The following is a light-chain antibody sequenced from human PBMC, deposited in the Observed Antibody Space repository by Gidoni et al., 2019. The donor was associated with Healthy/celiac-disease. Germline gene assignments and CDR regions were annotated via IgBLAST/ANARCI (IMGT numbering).Light chain of an antibody. Sequence: DIVMTQSPDSLAVSLGERAIVNCKSSQSVLYSSNNKNYLAWYQQKPGQPPKLLIYWASTREFGVPDRFSGSGSGTDFTLTISSLQAEDVAVYYCQQYFSTPLTFGGGTKVEIK. CDR1: QSVLYSSNNKNY. CDR3: QQYFSTPLT. J-gene: IGKJ4*01. CDR2: WAS. V-gene: IGKV4-1*01.